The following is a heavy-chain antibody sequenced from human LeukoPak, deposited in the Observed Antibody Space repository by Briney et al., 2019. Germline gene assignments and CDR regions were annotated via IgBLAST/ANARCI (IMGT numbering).Heavy chain of an antibody. Sequence: ASVKVSCKTSGYTFTNFDINWVRQATGQGLEWLGWMNPYTGKTGYAQKFQGRVTFTGDTSIRTAYMEVSTLTSEDTAVYYCARAPSPYYYDSSAYYSDYWGQGTLVTVSS. CDR3: ARAPSPYYYDSSAYYSDY. D-gene: IGHD3-22*01. CDR2: MNPYTGKT. V-gene: IGHV1-8*03. J-gene: IGHJ4*02. CDR1: GYTFTNFD.